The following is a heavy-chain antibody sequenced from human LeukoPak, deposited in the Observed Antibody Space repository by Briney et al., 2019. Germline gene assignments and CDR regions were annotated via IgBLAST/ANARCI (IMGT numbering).Heavy chain of an antibody. Sequence: NPSENLSLTCAVSGGSISSSNWWSWVRQPPGKGLEWIGEIYHSGSTNYNPSLKSRVTISVDKSKNQFSLKLSSVTAADTAVYYCARAKAAAGSISAFDIWGQGTMVTVSS. V-gene: IGHV4-4*02. CDR1: GGSISSSNW. D-gene: IGHD6-13*01. J-gene: IGHJ3*02. CDR2: IYHSGST. CDR3: ARAKAAAGSISAFDI.